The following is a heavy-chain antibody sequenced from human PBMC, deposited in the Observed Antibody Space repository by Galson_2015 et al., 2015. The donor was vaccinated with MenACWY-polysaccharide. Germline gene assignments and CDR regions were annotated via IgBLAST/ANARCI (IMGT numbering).Heavy chain of an antibody. CDR3: ARPYCDRTTCYGMDV. J-gene: IGHJ6*02. CDR1: GFTFSSYA. D-gene: IGHD2-2*01. V-gene: IGHV3-30-3*01. CDR2: ISYDASNK. Sequence: SLRLSCATSGFTFSSYAMHWVRQAPGKGLEWVAVISYDASNKYYADSVRGRLTISRDNSKNTLFVQMNSLRAEDTAVYYCARPYCDRTTCYGMDVWGQGTTVTVSS.